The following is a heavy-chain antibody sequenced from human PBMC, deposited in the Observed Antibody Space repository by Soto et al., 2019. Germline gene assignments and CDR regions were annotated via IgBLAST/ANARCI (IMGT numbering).Heavy chain of an antibody. CDR2: ISGSGGTT. CDR1: GFTFSSYA. Sequence: EVQLLESGGGLVQPGGSLRLSCAASGFTFSSYAMSWVRQAPGKGLEWVSAISGSGGTTYYADTVKGRFTFSRDNSKNKLYLQMNSLGDKDPAVYYCAKTANGWFSAFDMWGQGTMVTVSS. D-gene: IGHD6-19*01. CDR3: AKTANGWFSAFDM. J-gene: IGHJ3*02. V-gene: IGHV3-23*01.